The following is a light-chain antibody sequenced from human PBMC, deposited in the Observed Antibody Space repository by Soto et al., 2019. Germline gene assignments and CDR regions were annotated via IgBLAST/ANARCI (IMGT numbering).Light chain of an antibody. CDR2: DVA. V-gene: IGLV2-14*03. CDR3: SSYTSTSTVVV. Sequence: QSALTQPASVSGSPGRSITISCTGTSSDVGGYKYVSWYQQHPGKAPKLLIYDVANRPSGVSDRFSGSKSGNTASLIISGLQAEDEADYYCSSYTSTSTVVVFGGGTKLTVL. CDR1: SSDVGGYKY. J-gene: IGLJ2*01.